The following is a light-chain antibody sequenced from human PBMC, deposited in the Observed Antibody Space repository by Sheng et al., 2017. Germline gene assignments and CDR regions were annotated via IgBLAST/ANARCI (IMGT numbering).Light chain of an antibody. CDR2: AAS. J-gene: IGKJ1*01. CDR1: RDIWNS. V-gene: IGKV1-NL1*01. Sequence: DIQMTQSPSSLSASVGDRVTITCRASRDIWNSLAWYQQKPGKAPKLLLYAASILQSGVSSMFSGSRSGTEYTLTISSLQPEDSATYYCQQYNTLPQTFGQGTKVEIK. CDR3: QQYNTLPQT.